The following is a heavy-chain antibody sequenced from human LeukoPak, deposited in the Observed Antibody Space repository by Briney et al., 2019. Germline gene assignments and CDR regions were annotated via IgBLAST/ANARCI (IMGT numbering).Heavy chain of an antibody. D-gene: IGHD3-10*01. CDR1: GFTFSNAW. CDR2: IKSKTDGGTT. V-gene: IGHV3-15*01. J-gene: IGHJ4*02. Sequence: GGSLRLSCAASGFTFSNAWMSWVRQAPGKGLEWVGRIKSKTDGGTTDYAAHVKGRFTISSDDSENTLYLQMNSLKTEDTAVYYCTTDPGGEAYYYGSGSYYNVLSYFDYWGQGTLVTVSS. CDR3: TTDPGGEAYYYGSGSYYNVLSYFDY.